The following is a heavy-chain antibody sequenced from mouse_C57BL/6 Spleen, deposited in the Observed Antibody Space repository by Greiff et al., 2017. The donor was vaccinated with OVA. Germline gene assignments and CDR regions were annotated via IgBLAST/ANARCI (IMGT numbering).Heavy chain of an antibody. CDR3: ARSDDYGSYYFDY. Sequence: QVQLQQSGPELVKPGASVKISCKASGYAFSSSWMNWVKQRPGKGLEWIGRIYPGDGDTNYNGKFKGKATLTADKSSSTAYMQLSSLTSEDSAVYFCARSDDYGSYYFDYWGQGTTLTVSS. D-gene: IGHD2-4*01. V-gene: IGHV1-82*01. CDR2: IYPGDGDT. CDR1: GYAFSSSW. J-gene: IGHJ2*01.